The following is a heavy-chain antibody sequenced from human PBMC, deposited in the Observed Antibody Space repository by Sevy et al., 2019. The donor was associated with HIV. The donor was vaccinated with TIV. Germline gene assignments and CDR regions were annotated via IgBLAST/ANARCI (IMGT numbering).Heavy chain of an antibody. D-gene: IGHD6-19*01. Sequence: GGSLRLSCAASGFTFSNAWMNWVRQAPGKGLEWVGRIKSKTDGGTKDYAAPVKGRFTISRDDSKNTLYLQMNSLKNEDTAVYYCTTDHLHIAVAEDDYYYGMDVWGQGTTVTVSS. CDR3: TTDHLHIAVAEDDYYYGMDV. CDR2: IKSKTDGGTK. V-gene: IGHV3-15*07. CDR1: GFTFSNAW. J-gene: IGHJ6*02.